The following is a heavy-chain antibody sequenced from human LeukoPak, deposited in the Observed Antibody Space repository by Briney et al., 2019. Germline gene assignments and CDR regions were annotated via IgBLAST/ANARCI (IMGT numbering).Heavy chain of an antibody. J-gene: IGHJ6*03. CDR3: AKDSAFYYIDV. CDR2: IRYNGNNQ. CDR1: GLTVSSNY. V-gene: IGHV3-30*02. Sequence: PGGSLRLSCAASGLTVSSNYMNWVRQAPGKGLEWVAFIRYNGNNQYYADSVKGRFTISRDNSKNTLYLQMNSLKGDDTAVYYCAKDSAFYYIDVWGKGTTVIISS. D-gene: IGHD3-10*01.